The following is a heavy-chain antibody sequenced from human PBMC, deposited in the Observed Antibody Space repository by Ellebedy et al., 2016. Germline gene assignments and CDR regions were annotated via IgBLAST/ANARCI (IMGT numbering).Heavy chain of an antibody. V-gene: IGHV1-18*01. CDR2: ISAYNGNT. J-gene: IGHJ6*03. D-gene: IGHD3-3*01. CDR1: GYTFTSYG. CDR3: ARGRRRITIFGVVMETYYYYYYMDV. Sequence: ASVKVSXXASGYTFTSYGISWVRQAPGQGLEWMGWISAYNGNTNYAQKLQGRVTMTTDTSTSTAYMELRSLRSDDTAVYYCARGRRRITIFGVVMETYYYYYYMDVWGKGTTVTVSS.